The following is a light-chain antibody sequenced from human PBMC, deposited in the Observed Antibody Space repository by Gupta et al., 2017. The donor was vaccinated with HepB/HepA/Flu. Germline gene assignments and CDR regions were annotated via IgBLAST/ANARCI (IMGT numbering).Light chain of an antibody. Sequence: DIVLTQSPGPPSLSPGERASLSCRASQGISSNYLAWYQQKVGQAPRLLIYGASSRATGIPDRFSGSGSGTDFTLTISRLEPEDFAVYYCQQYVTSPPWTFGQGTKVEIK. V-gene: IGKV3-20*01. CDR1: QGISSNY. CDR2: GAS. CDR3: QQYVTSPPWT. J-gene: IGKJ1*01.